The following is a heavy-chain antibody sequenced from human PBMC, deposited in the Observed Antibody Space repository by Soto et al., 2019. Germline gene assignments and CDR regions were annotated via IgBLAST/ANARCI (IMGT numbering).Heavy chain of an antibody. CDR2: VVQSGDT. Sequence: QVQLQESGPGLVEPSGTLSLTCAVSGYSISSGHWWSWVRQPPGKGLDWIGEVVQSGDTLYSPSLRSRLTISVDKSKNQFSLNLNSLTAADTAVYYCGRQGSYSTEYWGQGTLVTVSS. V-gene: IGHV4-4*02. J-gene: IGHJ4*02. CDR1: GYSISSGHW. D-gene: IGHD1-26*01. CDR3: GRQGSYSTEY.